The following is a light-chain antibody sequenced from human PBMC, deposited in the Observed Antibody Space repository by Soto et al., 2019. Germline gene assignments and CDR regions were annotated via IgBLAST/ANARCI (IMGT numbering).Light chain of an antibody. J-gene: IGKJ1*01. V-gene: IGKV3-20*01. CDR1: QSVNSNY. CDR3: QQYVTSPWP. Sequence: EIVLTQSPGTLSLSPGERATLSCRASQSVNSNYLAWYQQKPGQAPRLLMYGTSNRATGIPDRYSGSGSGTDFTLTLSRLEPEDCAVYFCQQYVTSPWPFGQGTKVEIK. CDR2: GTS.